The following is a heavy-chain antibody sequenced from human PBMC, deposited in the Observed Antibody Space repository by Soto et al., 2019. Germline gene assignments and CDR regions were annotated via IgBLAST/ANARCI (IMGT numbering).Heavy chain of an antibody. J-gene: IGHJ4*02. D-gene: IGHD6-19*01. Sequence: PGGSLRLSCAASGFTFSSYSMNWVRQAPGKGLEWVSSISSSSSYIYYADSVKGRFTISRDNAKNSLYLQMNSLRAEDTAVYYCASPKYSSGWYGGDYFDYWGQGTLVTVSS. CDR1: GFTFSSYS. CDR3: ASPKYSSGWYGGDYFDY. V-gene: IGHV3-21*01. CDR2: ISSSSSYI.